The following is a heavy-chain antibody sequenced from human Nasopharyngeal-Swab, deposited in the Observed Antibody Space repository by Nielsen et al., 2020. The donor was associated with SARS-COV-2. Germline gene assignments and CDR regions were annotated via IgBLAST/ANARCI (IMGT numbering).Heavy chain of an antibody. CDR3: ARDARSYDSSGHSAFDI. CDR2: IGTAGDT. D-gene: IGHD3-22*01. CDR1: GFTFSSYD. V-gene: IGHV3-13*01. Sequence: GESLKISCAASGFTFSSYDMHWVRQATGKGLEWVSAIGTAGDTYYPGSVKGRFTISRENAKNSLYLQMNSLRAGDTAVYYCARDARSYDSSGHSAFDIWGQGTMVTVSS. J-gene: IGHJ3*02.